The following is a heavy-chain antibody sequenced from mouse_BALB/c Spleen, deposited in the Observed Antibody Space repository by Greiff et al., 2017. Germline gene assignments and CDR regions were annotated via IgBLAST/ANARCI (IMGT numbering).Heavy chain of an antibody. J-gene: IGHJ2*01. CDR1: GYTFTSYW. D-gene: IGHD2-2*01. V-gene: IGHV1-69*02. Sequence: QVQLQQPGAELVKPGAPVKLSCKASGYTFTSYWMNWVKQRPGRGLEWIGRIDPSDSETHYNQKFKDKATLTVDKSSSTAYIQLSSLTSEDSAVYYCARRYDYGYDFDYWGQGTTLTVSS. CDR2: IDPSDSET. CDR3: ARRYDYGYDFDY.